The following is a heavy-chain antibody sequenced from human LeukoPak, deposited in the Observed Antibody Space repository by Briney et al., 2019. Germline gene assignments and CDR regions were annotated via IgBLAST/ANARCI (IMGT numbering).Heavy chain of an antibody. V-gene: IGHV4-59*12. Sequence: SETLSLTCTVSGGSISSYYWSWIRQPPGKGLEWIGYIYYSGSTNYNPSLKSRVTISVDTSKNQFSLKLSSVTAADTAVYYCARVRVMKRVRITIGYWGRGTLVTVSS. D-gene: IGHD3-10*01. J-gene: IGHJ4*02. CDR3: ARVRVMKRVRITIGY. CDR2: IYYSGST. CDR1: GGSISSYY.